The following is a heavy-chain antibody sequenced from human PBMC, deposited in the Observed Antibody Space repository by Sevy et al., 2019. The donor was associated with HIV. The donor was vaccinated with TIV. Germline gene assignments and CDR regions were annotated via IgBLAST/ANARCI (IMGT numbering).Heavy chain of an antibody. CDR2: INHSGST. CDR1: GGSFSGYY. D-gene: IGHD6-6*01. J-gene: IGHJ5*02. CDR3: ARVPYSSSPGDNWFDP. Sequence: SETLSLTCAVYGGSFSGYYWSWIRQPPGKGLEWSGEINHSGSTNYNPSLKSRVTISVDTSKNQFSLKLSSVTAADTAVYYCARVPYSSSPGDNWFDPWGQGTLVTVSS. V-gene: IGHV4-34*01.